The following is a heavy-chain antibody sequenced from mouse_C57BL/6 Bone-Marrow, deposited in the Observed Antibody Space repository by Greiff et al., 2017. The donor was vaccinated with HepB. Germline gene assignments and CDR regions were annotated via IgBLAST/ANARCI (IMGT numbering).Heavy chain of an antibody. J-gene: IGHJ2*01. Sequence: QVQLKQPGAELVKPGASVKLSCKASGYTFTSYWMHWVKQRPGQGLEWIGMIHPNSGSTNYNEKFKSKATLTVDKSSSTAYMQLSSLTSEDSAVYYCARGGMGYPYFDYWGQSTTLTVSS. D-gene: IGHD2-10*02. CDR2: IHPNSGST. V-gene: IGHV1-64*01. CDR1: GYTFTSYW. CDR3: ARGGMGYPYFDY.